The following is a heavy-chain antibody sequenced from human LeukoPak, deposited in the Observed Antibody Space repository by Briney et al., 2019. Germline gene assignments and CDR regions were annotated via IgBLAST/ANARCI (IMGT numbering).Heavy chain of an antibody. CDR2: IHWNGGST. D-gene: IGHD1-26*01. CDR1: GFTFDDYG. J-gene: IGHJ3*02. CDR3: AREPVVGATADAFDI. Sequence: GGTLRLSCAASGFTFDDYGMSWVRQAPGKGLEWGLGIHWNGGSTGYADSVKGRFTISRDNAKNSLYLQMNSLRAEDTALYYCAREPVVGATADAFDIWGQGTMVTVSS. V-gene: IGHV3-20*04.